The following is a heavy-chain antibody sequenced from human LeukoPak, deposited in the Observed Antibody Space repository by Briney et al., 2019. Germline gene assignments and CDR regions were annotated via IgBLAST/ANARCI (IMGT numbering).Heavy chain of an antibody. CDR3: ARGGTMTTVPL. V-gene: IGHV4-59*08. D-gene: IGHD4-17*01. CDR2: IFYSGST. Sequence: SETLSLTCTVSGGSISGYYWSWIRQPPGKGLEWIGYIFYSGSTNYNPSLKCRVTISVDTSKNQFSLKLSSVTAADTAVYYCARGGTMTTVPLWGQGTLVTVSS. J-gene: IGHJ4*02. CDR1: GGSISGYY.